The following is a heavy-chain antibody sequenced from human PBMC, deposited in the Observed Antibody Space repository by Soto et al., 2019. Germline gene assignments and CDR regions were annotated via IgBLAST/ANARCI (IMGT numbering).Heavy chain of an antibody. V-gene: IGHV4-59*08. Sequence: QVQLQESGPGLVKPSETLSLTCTVSGGSISSYYWSWIRQPPGKGLEWIGYIYNSGSTNYNPSLKPRATLSVDPSKNRFSRKLSSVPAAATAVYYCARGSTAYSRSWYRYWGQGTLVTVSP. D-gene: IGHD6-13*01. J-gene: IGHJ4*02. CDR2: IYNSGST. CDR3: ARGSTAYSRSWYRY. CDR1: GGSISSYY.